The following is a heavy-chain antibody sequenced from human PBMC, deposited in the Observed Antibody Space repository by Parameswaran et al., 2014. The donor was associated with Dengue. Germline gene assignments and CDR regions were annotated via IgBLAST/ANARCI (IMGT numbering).Heavy chain of an antibody. Sequence: VRQMPGKGLEWVAVISYDGSNKYYADSVKGRFTISRDNSKNTLYLQMNSLRAEDTAVYYCARDRGGYCSSTSCYAGAFDIWGQGTMVTV. V-gene: IGHV3-30*04. D-gene: IGHD2-2*01. CDR2: ISYDGSNK. CDR3: ARDRGGYCSSTSCYAGAFDI. J-gene: IGHJ3*02.